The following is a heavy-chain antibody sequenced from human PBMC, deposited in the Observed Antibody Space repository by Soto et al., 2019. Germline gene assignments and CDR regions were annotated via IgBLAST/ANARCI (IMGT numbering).Heavy chain of an antibody. V-gene: IGHV1-69*04. J-gene: IGHJ6*02. CDR1: GYTFTSYG. D-gene: IGHD2-2*01. CDR3: ARGCSSTSCTLGYYGMDV. Sequence: ASVKVSCKASGYTFTSYGISWVRQAPGQGLEWMGRIIPILGIANYAQKFQGRVTITADKSTSTAYMELSSLRSEDTAVYYCARGCSSTSCTLGYYGMDVWGQGTTVTVSS. CDR2: IIPILGIA.